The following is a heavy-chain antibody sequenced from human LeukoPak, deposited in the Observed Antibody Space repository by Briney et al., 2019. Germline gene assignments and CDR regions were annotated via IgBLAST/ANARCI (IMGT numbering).Heavy chain of an antibody. V-gene: IGHV5-51*01. CDR2: IYPGESDT. CDR3: ASYIAAAGAFDI. Sequence: GESLKISCKVSGYSFTSYWIGCVRQMPGKGLECRGIIYPGESDTRYSPSFQGQVTISADKSISTAYLQWSSLKASDTAMYYCASYIAAAGAFDIWGQGTMVTVSS. CDR1: GYSFTSYW. D-gene: IGHD6-13*01. J-gene: IGHJ3*02.